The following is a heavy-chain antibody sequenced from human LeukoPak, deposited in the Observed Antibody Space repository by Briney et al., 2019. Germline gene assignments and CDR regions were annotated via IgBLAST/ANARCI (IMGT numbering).Heavy chain of an antibody. CDR1: GFSFRSYS. CDR2: ISSSSSSM. Sequence: GGPLRLSCAASGFSFRSYSMNWVRQAPGKGLEWVSYISSSSSSMYYADSVKGRFTISRDDAKNSLYLQMNSLRDDDTAVYYCARDLTYYYDSSGYYYSRGYFDYWGQGTLVTGSA. J-gene: IGHJ4*02. CDR3: ARDLTYYYDSSGYYYSRGYFDY. D-gene: IGHD3-22*01. V-gene: IGHV3-48*02.